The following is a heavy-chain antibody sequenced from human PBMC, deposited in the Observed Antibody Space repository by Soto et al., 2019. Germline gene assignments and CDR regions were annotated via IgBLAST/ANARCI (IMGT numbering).Heavy chain of an antibody. Sequence: PSETLSLTCAVYGGSFSGYYWSWIRQPPGKGLEWIGEINHSGSTNYNPSLKSRVTISVDTSKNQFSLKLSSVTAADTAVYYCARATLRYYYCYYGMDVWGQGTTVTVSS. J-gene: IGHJ6*02. CDR2: INHSGST. V-gene: IGHV4-34*01. CDR3: ARATLRYYYCYYGMDV. CDR1: GGSFSGYY. D-gene: IGHD1-26*01.